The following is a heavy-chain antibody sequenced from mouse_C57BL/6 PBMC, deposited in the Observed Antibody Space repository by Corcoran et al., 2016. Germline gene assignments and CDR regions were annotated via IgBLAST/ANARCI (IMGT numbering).Heavy chain of an antibody. Sequence: QIQLVQSGPELKKPGETVKISCKASGYTFTTYGMSWVKQAPGKGLKWMGWINTYSGVPTYAADFKGRFAFSLETSASTAYLQINNLKNEDTATYFCARNYDSWFAYWGQGTLVTVSA. J-gene: IGHJ3*01. CDR2: INTYSGVP. CDR1: GYTFTTYG. CDR3: ARNYDSWFAY. D-gene: IGHD2-4*01. V-gene: IGHV9-3*01.